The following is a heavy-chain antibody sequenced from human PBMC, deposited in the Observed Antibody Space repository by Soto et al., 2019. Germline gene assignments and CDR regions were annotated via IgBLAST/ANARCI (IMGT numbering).Heavy chain of an antibody. J-gene: IGHJ6*02. Sequence: ASVKVSCNASGYTFTSYDINWVRQATGQGLEWMGWMSAYNGNTNYAQKLQGRVTMTTDTSTSTAYMELRSLRSDDTAVYYCARVDSGVAVALFVWGQGTTVTVSS. CDR3: ARVDSGVAVALFV. CDR1: GYTFTSYD. CDR2: MSAYNGNT. D-gene: IGHD6-19*01. V-gene: IGHV1-18*01.